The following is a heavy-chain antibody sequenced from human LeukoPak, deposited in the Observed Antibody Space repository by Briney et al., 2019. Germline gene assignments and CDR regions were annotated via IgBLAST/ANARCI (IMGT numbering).Heavy chain of an antibody. CDR3: ARAWLPYCGGDCYRPNFDY. Sequence: ASVKISCKASGYTFTSYGISWVRQAPGQGLEWMGLISAYNGNTNYAQKLQGRVTMTTDTSTSTAYMELRSLRSDDTAVYYCARAWLPYCGGDCYRPNFDYWGQGTLVTVSS. CDR2: ISAYNGNT. D-gene: IGHD2-21*01. V-gene: IGHV1-18*01. CDR1: GYTFTSYG. J-gene: IGHJ4*02.